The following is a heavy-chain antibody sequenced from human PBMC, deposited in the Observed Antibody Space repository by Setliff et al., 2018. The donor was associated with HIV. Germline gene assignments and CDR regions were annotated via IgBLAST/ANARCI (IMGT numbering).Heavy chain of an antibody. CDR1: GFTFSDYY. CDR2: ISYSGSTI. CDR3: ARPLTGYSITHYYYMDV. Sequence: GGPLRLSCAASGFTFSDYYMSWIRQAPGKGLEWVSYISYSGSTIYYANSVKGRITISRDNAKNSLYLQMNSLRAEDTAVYYCARPLTGYSITHYYYMDVWGKGTTVTVSS. D-gene: IGHD3-9*01. J-gene: IGHJ6*03. V-gene: IGHV3-11*04.